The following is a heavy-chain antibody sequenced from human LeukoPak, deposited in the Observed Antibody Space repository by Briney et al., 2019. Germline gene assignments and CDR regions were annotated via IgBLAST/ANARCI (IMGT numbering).Heavy chain of an antibody. CDR2: IYSGGST. Sequence: GGSLRLSCAAPGFSVGNNYMSWVRQAPGKGLEWVSVIYSGGSTHYADSVKGRFTISRDSSKNTLYLQMNTLRAGDTAVYYCAKVPEVFGGQRTLVTVSS. J-gene: IGHJ4*02. V-gene: IGHV3-53*01. CDR1: GFSVGNNY. CDR3: AKVPEVF.